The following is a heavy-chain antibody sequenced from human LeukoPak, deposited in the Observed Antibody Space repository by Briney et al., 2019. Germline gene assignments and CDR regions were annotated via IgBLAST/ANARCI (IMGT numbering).Heavy chain of an antibody. CDR2: ISYDGSNK. J-gene: IGHJ4*02. V-gene: IGHV3-30*18. CDR3: AKNSLRVVIIGGPDY. D-gene: IGHD3-3*01. Sequence: GRSLRLSCAASGFTFSSYGMHWVRQAPGKGLEWVAVISYDGSNKYCADSVKGRFTISRDNSKNTLYLQMNSLRAEDTAVYYCAKNSLRVVIIGGPDYWGQGALVTVSS. CDR1: GFTFSSYG.